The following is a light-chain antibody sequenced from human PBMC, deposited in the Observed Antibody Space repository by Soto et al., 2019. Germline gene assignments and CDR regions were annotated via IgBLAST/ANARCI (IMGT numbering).Light chain of an antibody. J-gene: IGLJ1*01. V-gene: IGLV2-14*01. CDR3: SSYTSSSTLAV. CDR2: EVS. CDR1: SSDIGGFNY. Sequence: QSALTQPASVSGSPGQSITISCTGTSSDIGGFNYVSWFQQHPGTAPKLMIYEVSNRPSGVSNRFSGSKSGNTASLTISGLQAEDEDDYYCSSYTSSSTLAVFGPGTKLTVL.